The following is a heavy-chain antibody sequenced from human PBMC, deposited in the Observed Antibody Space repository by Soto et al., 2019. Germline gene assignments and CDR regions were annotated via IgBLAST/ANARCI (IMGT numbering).Heavy chain of an antibody. D-gene: IGHD3-10*01. CDR3: ARVSGIYYYGMDV. V-gene: IGHV4-34*01. J-gene: IGHJ6*02. Sequence: QVQLQQWGAGLLKPSETLSLTCAVYGGSFSGYYWNWIGQPPGKGLEWIGEINHSGSTNYNPSLKSRVTISVDTSKNQFSLKLSSVTAADTAVYYCARVSGIYYYGMDVWGQGTTVTVSS. CDR2: INHSGST. CDR1: GGSFSGYY.